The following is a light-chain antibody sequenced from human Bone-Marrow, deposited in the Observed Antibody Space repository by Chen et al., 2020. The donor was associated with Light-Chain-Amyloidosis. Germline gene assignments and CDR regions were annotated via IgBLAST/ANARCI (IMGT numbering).Light chain of an antibody. Sequence: SYELTQPPSVSVSPGQTARITCSGDDLPTKYAYWYQQKPGQAPVLVIHRDTERPSGISERFSGSSSGTTATLTRSGVQAEDEADYHCQSADSSGTYEVRFGGGTKLTVL. CDR1: DLPTKY. J-gene: IGLJ2*01. V-gene: IGLV3-25*03. CDR2: RDT. CDR3: QSADSSGTYEVR.